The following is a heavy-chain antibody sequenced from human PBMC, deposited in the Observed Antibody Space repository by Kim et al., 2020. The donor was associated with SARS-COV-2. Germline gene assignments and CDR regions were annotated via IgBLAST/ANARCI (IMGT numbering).Heavy chain of an antibody. D-gene: IGHD2-2*02. V-gene: IGHV1-69*13. CDR2: IIPIFGTA. CDR1: GGTFSSYA. Sequence: SVKVSCKASGGTFSSYAISWVRQAPGQGLEWMGGIIPIFGTANYAQKFQGRVTITADESTSTAYMELSSLRSEDTAVYYCASCLDFKYQLLYPPKNYYYYGMDVWGQGTTVTVSS. J-gene: IGHJ6*02. CDR3: ASCLDFKYQLLYPPKNYYYYGMDV.